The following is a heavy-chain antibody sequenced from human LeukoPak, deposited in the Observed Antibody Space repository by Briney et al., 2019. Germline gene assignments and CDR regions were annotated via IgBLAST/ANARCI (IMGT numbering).Heavy chain of an antibody. CDR1: GLIFSDFG. D-gene: IGHD2-15*01. CDR3: AKATCSGANCFSNSRDAFDV. V-gene: IGHV3-33*06. J-gene: IGHJ3*01. Sequence: GGSLRLSCAASGLIFSDFGMHWVRQAPGKGVEWMAIIWYDGSNKYYADSVKGRFTISRDNCQNKMYVQMNSLRAEDSAVYYCAKATCSGANCFSNSRDAFDVWGQGTMVTVSS. CDR2: IWYDGSNK.